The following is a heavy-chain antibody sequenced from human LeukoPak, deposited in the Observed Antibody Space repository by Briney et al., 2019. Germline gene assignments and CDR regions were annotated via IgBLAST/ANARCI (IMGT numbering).Heavy chain of an antibody. V-gene: IGHV4-34*01. CDR2: INHSGST. CDR1: GGSFSGYY. CDR3: ARLPRPSFIAAAGSLLGGIDY. J-gene: IGHJ4*02. Sequence: PSETLSLTCAVYGGSFSGYYWSWIRQPPGKGLEWIGEINHSGSTNYNPSLKSRVTISVDTSKNQFSLRLSFVTAADTAVYYCARLPRPSFIAAAGSLLGGIDYWGQGTLVTVSS. D-gene: IGHD6-13*01.